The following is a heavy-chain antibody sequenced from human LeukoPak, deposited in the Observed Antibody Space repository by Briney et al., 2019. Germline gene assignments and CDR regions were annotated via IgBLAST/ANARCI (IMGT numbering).Heavy chain of an antibody. D-gene: IGHD5-18*01. Sequence: PGGSLRLSCAASGITVSSNYMSWVRQVPGKGLEWVSVIYSAGNTYYADSVKGRFTISRDNSKNTLYLQMNSLRGEDTAVYHCARDPRGNSRGYHYFDYWGQGTLVTVSS. CDR1: GITVSSNY. V-gene: IGHV3-66*01. J-gene: IGHJ4*02. CDR3: ARDPRGNSRGYHYFDY. CDR2: IYSAGNT.